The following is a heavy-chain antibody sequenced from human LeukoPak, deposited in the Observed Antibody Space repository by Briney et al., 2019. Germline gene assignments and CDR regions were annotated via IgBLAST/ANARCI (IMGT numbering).Heavy chain of an antibody. V-gene: IGHV3-21*01. CDR2: ISSSSSYI. D-gene: IGHD3-10*01. J-gene: IGHJ4*02. Sequence: PGGSLTLSCAASGFTFSSYSMNWVRQAPGKGLEWVSSISSSSSYIYYADSVKGRFTISRDNAKNSLYLQMNSLRAEDTAVYYCAREDSYYYGTGSYPFDYWGQGTLVTVSS. CDR1: GFTFSSYS. CDR3: AREDSYYYGTGSYPFDY.